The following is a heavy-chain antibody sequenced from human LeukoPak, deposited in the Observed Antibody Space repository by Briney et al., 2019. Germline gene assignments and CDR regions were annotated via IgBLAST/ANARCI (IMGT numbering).Heavy chain of an antibody. CDR1: GYTLTSYG. V-gene: IGHV1-18*01. CDR3: ATGSPTYYYDSSGL. J-gene: IGHJ4*02. Sequence: GASVKVSCKASGYTLTSYGISWVRQAPGQGLEWMGWISAYNGNTNYAQKLQGRVTMTTDISTSTAYMELRSLRSDDTAVYYCATGSPTYYYDSSGLWGQGTLVTVSS. CDR2: ISAYNGNT. D-gene: IGHD3-22*01.